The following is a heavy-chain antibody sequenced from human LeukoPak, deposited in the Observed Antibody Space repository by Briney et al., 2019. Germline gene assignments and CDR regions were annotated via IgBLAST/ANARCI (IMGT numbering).Heavy chain of an antibody. Sequence: GGSLRLSCAASGFTVSSNYMSWVRQAPGKGLEWVSTISGSRDSTYYADSVKGRFTISRDNSKNTLYLQMNSLRAEDTAVYYCAKERGYSYDYSGFIDYWGQGTLVTVSS. D-gene: IGHD5-18*01. CDR3: AKERGYSYDYSGFIDY. J-gene: IGHJ4*02. CDR1: GFTVSSNY. CDR2: ISGSRDST. V-gene: IGHV3-23*01.